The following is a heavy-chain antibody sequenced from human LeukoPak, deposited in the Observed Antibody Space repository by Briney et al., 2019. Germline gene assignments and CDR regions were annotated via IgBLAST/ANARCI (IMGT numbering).Heavy chain of an antibody. CDR2: IIPIFGTA. CDR3: ARDLVRGVIMEDWFDP. Sequence: SVKVSCKASGCTFSSYAISGVRQAPGQGLDWMGGIIPIFGTAHYAQKFQDRVTITADETTSTAYMELSSLRSEDTAVNYCARDLVRGVIMEDWFDPWGQGTLVTVSS. V-gene: IGHV1-69*01. J-gene: IGHJ5*02. CDR1: GCTFSSYA. D-gene: IGHD3-10*01.